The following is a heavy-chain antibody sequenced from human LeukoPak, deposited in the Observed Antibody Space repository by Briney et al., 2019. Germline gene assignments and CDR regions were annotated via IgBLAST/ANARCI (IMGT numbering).Heavy chain of an antibody. CDR2: INPNGGGT. V-gene: IGHV1-2*02. CDR3: ASDPIAAAPILDY. D-gene: IGHD6-13*01. J-gene: IGHJ4*02. CDR1: GYTFTGYY. Sequence: GASVKVSCKASGYTFTGYYMHWVRQAPGQGLEWMGWINPNGGGTNYAQKFQGRVTMTRDTSISTAYMELSRLRSDDTAVYYCASDPIAAAPILDYWGQGTLATVSS.